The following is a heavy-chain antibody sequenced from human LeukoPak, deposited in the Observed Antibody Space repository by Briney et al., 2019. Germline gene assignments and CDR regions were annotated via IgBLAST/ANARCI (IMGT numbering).Heavy chain of an antibody. Sequence: ASVKVSCKASGYTFTGYYMHWVRQAPGQGLEWMGWINPNSGGTNYAQKFQGRVTMTRDTSISTAYMELSRLRSDDTAVYYCARGRYFDWLFQGDYWGQGTLVTVSS. CDR3: ARGRYFDWLFQGDY. J-gene: IGHJ4*02. CDR2: INPNSGGT. D-gene: IGHD3-9*01. V-gene: IGHV1-2*02. CDR1: GYTFTGYY.